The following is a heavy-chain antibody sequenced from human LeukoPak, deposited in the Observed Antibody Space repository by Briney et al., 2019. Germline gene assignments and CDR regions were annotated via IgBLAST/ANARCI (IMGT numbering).Heavy chain of an antibody. CDR3: AGEVTPYY. V-gene: IGHV3-11*04. CDR2: ISHTGTTI. J-gene: IGHJ4*02. Sequence: GGSLRLSCAASGFTFSDHYMSWIRQAPGKGLEWVSYISHTGTTIYYADSVKGRFTLSRDNARNSLYLQMNSLRAEDTAVYYCAGEVTPYYWGQGTLVTVSS. D-gene: IGHD2-21*02. CDR1: GFTFSDHY.